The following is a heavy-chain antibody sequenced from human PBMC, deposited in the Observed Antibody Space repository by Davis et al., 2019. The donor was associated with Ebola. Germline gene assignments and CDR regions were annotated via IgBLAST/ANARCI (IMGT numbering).Heavy chain of an antibody. CDR1: GFTVSSNY. Sequence: GESLKISCAASGFTVSSNYMSWVRQAPGKGLEGVSVIYSGSSTYYADSVKGRFTISRDNSKNTLYLQMNSLRAEDTAVYYCAKDRWELSYFDYWGQGALVTVSS. CDR3: AKDRWELSYFDY. V-gene: IGHV3-53*05. D-gene: IGHD4-23*01. J-gene: IGHJ4*02. CDR2: IYSGSST.